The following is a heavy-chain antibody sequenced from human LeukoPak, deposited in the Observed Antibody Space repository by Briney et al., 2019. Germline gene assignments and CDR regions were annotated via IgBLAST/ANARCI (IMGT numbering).Heavy chain of an antibody. CDR1: GFTVSSNY. CDR3: VKDRVSISSSGYFDY. V-gene: IGHV3-66*03. J-gene: IGHJ4*02. Sequence: PGGSLRLSCAASGFTVSSNYMSWVRQAPGKGLEWVSVIYSCGSTYYADSVKGRFTISRDNSKNTLYLQMNSLRAEDTAVYYCVKDRVSISSSGYFDYWGQGTLVTVSS. CDR2: IYSCGST. D-gene: IGHD6-13*01.